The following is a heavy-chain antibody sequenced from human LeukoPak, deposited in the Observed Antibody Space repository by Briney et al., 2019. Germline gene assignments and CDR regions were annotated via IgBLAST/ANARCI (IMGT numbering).Heavy chain of an antibody. V-gene: IGHV1-2*02. CDR1: GYTFTVYY. CDR2: INPNSGGT. CDR3: ARGGSHKLSSYDY. Sequence: ASVTVSFKASGYTFTVYYMHWVRQAPGQGLEWMGWINPNSGGTNYAQKFQGRVTMTRDTSISTAYMELSRLRSDDTAVYYFARGGSHKLSSYDYWGQGTLVTVSS. J-gene: IGHJ4*02. D-gene: IGHD1-26*01.